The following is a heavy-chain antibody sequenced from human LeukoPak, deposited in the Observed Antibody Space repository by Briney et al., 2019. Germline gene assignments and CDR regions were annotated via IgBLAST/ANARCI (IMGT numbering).Heavy chain of an antibody. Sequence: SETLSLTCTVSGGSINNYYWSWIRQPPGKGLEWIGYIYYSGSTNYNPSLKSRVTISVDTSKNQFSLKLSSVTAADTAVYYCARHQEPHTAMVLDYWGQGTLVTVSS. V-gene: IGHV4-59*08. J-gene: IGHJ4*02. CDR2: IYYSGST. CDR1: GGSINNYY. CDR3: ARHQEPHTAMVLDY. D-gene: IGHD5-18*01.